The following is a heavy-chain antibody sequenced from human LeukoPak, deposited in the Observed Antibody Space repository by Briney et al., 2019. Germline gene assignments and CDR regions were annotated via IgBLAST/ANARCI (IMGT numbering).Heavy chain of an antibody. V-gene: IGHV4-34*01. D-gene: IGHD3-22*01. Sequence: PSETLSLTCAVHGGSFSGYYWSWIRQPPGKGLEWIGEINHSGSTNYNPSLKSRVTISVDTSKNQFSLKLSSVTAADTAVYYCARDPSSGYYYFGGQGTLVTVSS. CDR2: INHSGST. CDR3: ARDPSSGYYYF. J-gene: IGHJ4*02. CDR1: GGSFSGYY.